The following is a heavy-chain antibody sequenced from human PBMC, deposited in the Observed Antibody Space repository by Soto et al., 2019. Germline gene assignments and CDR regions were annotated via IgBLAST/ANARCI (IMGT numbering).Heavy chain of an antibody. D-gene: IGHD6-19*01. V-gene: IGHV1-2*04. CDR1: ESDG. Sequence: ASVKVSCKVPESDGITWVRQARGQGLEWMGWINPNSGGTNYAQKFQGWVTMTRDTSISTAYMELSRLRSDDTAVYYCAREPRGWYSLKPHRYGMDVWGQGTTVTVSS. CDR2: INPNSGGT. CDR3: AREPRGWYSLKPHRYGMDV. J-gene: IGHJ6*02.